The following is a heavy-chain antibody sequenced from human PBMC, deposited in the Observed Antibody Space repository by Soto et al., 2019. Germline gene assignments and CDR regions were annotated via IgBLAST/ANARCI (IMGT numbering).Heavy chain of an antibody. CDR1: AFTFSSYW. D-gene: IGHD1-26*01. CDR3: AVGSTVLGAFDI. V-gene: IGHV3-74*01. CDR2: INSDGSTT. Sequence: EVQLVESGGGLVQPGGSLRLSCAASAFTFSSYWMHWVRQAPGKGLVWVSRINSDGSTTRYADSVKGRFTISRDNAKTTLYLQINSLRAQDTAVYYSAVGSTVLGAFDIWGQGTMVTVSS. J-gene: IGHJ3*02.